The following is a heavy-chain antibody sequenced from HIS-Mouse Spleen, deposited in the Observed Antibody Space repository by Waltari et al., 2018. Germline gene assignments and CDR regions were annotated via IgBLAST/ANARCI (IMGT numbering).Heavy chain of an antibody. CDR3: AREKGYYGSGSYYYYYYGMDV. Sequence: QVQLQESGPGLVKPSQTLSLTCTVPVGSISSGGYYWSWFRQHPGKGLEWIGYIYYSGSTYYNPSLKSRVTISVDTSKNQFSLKLSSVTAADTAVYYCAREKGYYGSGSYYYYYYGMDVWGQGTTVTVSS. D-gene: IGHD3-10*01. J-gene: IGHJ6*02. CDR2: IYYSGST. V-gene: IGHV4-31*03. CDR1: VGSISSGGYY.